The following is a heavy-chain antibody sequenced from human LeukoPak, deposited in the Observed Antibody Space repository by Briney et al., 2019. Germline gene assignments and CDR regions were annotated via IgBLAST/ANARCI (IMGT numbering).Heavy chain of an antibody. Sequence: SETLSLTCTVSGGSISSYYWSWIRQPPGKGLEWIGYIYHSGSTYYNPSLKSRVTISVDRSKNQFSLKLSSVTAADTAVYYCAREVRLTTMIVPQGAFDIWGQGQWSPSLQ. CDR1: GGSISSYY. J-gene: IGHJ3*02. V-gene: IGHV4-59*12. D-gene: IGHD3-22*01. CDR3: AREVRLTTMIVPQGAFDI. CDR2: IYHSGST.